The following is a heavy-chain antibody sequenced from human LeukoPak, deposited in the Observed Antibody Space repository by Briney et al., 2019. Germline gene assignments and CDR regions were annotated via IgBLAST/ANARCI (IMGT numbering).Heavy chain of an antibody. D-gene: IGHD1-1*01. CDR2: INPNSDDT. Sequence: ASEKVSCKASGYSFTGYYLHWVRQAPGQGLEWMGWINPNSDDTNYAQKFQGRVTMTRDTSISTAYMELSRLRSDDTAVYYCARGPRYNWNDGGAFDIWGQGTMVTVSS. V-gene: IGHV1-2*02. CDR1: GYSFTGYY. CDR3: ARGPRYNWNDGGAFDI. J-gene: IGHJ3*02.